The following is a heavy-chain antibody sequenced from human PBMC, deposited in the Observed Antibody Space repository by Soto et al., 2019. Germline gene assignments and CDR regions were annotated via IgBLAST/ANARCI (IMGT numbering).Heavy chain of an antibody. J-gene: IGHJ4*02. CDR1: GYSFASHW. CDR2: IYPGDSDT. V-gene: IGHV5-51*01. Sequence: GESLKISCKGSGYSFASHWVAWVRQIPEKGLEWIGTIYPGDSDTKYSSAFRGHVTISADTCVSTAYLQWRSLEATDSAIYYCARYSGSYWHYLDFWGQGTLVTVSS. CDR3: ARYSGSYWHYLDF. D-gene: IGHD1-26*01.